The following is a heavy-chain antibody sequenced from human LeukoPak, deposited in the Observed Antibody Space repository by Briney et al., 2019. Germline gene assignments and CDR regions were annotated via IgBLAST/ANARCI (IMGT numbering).Heavy chain of an antibody. D-gene: IGHD6-19*01. Sequence: PGGSLRLSCAASGFTFNSYAMSWVRQAPGKGLEWVSAISGSGGSTYYADSVKGRFTISRDNSKNTLYLQMNSLRAEDTAVYYCAKLYSSGWSHFDYWGQGTLVTVSS. J-gene: IGHJ4*02. CDR3: AKLYSSGWSHFDY. V-gene: IGHV3-23*01. CDR2: ISGSGGST. CDR1: GFTFNSYA.